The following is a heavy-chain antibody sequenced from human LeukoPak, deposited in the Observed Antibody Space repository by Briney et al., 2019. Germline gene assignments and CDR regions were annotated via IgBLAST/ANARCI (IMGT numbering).Heavy chain of an antibody. J-gene: IGHJ4*02. D-gene: IGHD3-9*01. V-gene: IGHV4-39*07. Sequence: SETLSLTCTVSGGSISSGGYYWSWIRQHPGKGLEWIGEINHSGSTNYNPSLKSRVTISVDTSKNQSSLKLSSVTAADTAVYYCASGDYDILTGYSDYWGQGTLVTVSS. CDR3: ASGDYDILTGYSDY. CDR2: INHSGST. CDR1: GGSISSGGYY.